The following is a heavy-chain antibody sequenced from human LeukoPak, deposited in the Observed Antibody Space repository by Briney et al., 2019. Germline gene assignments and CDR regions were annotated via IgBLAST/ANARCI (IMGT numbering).Heavy chain of an antibody. CDR2: IYYSGST. D-gene: IGHD6-19*01. J-gene: IGHJ4*02. Sequence: SETLSLTCTVSGGSISSYYWSWIRQPPGKGLEWIGYIYYSGSTNYNPSLKSRVTISVDTSKNQFSLKLSSVTAADTAVYYCARSRQGVVPNWGQGTLVTVSS. CDR3: ARSRQGVVPN. V-gene: IGHV4-59*12. CDR1: GGSISSYY.